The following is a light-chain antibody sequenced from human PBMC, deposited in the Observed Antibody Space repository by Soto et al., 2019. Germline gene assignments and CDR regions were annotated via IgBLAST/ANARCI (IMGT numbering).Light chain of an antibody. Sequence: ENVLTQSPGTLSLSPGERVTLSCRASQSVDGSSLAWYQQRPGQAPRLLIYDTSKRATGITDRFSGSGSGTDFTLTISRLEPEDFAVYYCQQYKNSPRTFGKGTKVDIK. CDR2: DTS. J-gene: IGKJ1*01. CDR1: QSVDGSS. CDR3: QQYKNSPRT. V-gene: IGKV3-20*01.